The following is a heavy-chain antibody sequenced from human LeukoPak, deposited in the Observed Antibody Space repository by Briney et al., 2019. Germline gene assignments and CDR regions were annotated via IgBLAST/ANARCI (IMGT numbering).Heavy chain of an antibody. J-gene: IGHJ4*02. CDR2: ISDGGST. CDR1: GFTLSSYA. V-gene: IGHV3-53*01. D-gene: IGHD3-10*01. CDR3: ARGVFN. Sequence: GGSLRLSCAASGFTLSSYAMNWVRHAPGKGLDWVSVISDGGSTYYADSLRGRFTISRDNSKNTLFLQMNSLRVEDTAVYYCARGVFNWGQGTLVTVSS.